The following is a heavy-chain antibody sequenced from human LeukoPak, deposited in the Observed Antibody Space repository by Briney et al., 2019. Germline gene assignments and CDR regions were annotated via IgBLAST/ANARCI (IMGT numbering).Heavy chain of an antibody. CDR3: ARTMITFGGATPYNWFDP. Sequence: PSETLSLTCTVSGGSISSNFWSWIRQPPGRGLEWIGYIYYSGTTNYNPSLKSRVTISVDTSKNQFSLKLSSVTAADTAVYYCARTMITFGGATPYNWFDPWGQGTLVTVSS. V-gene: IGHV4-59*01. CDR2: IYYSGTT. J-gene: IGHJ5*02. CDR1: GGSISSNF. D-gene: IGHD3-16*01.